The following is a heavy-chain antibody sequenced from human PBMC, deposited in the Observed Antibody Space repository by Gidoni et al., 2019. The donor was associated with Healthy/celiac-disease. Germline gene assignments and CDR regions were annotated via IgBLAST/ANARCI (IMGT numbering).Heavy chain of an antibody. Sequence: QVQLVESGGGGVQPGRSLRLSCAASGFTFSSYAMHWVRQAPGKGLEWVAVISYDGSNKYYADSVKGRFTISRDNSKNTLYLQMNSLRAEDTAVYYCARDLYGSGSPQYFQHWGQGTLVTVSS. CDR2: ISYDGSNK. CDR3: ARDLYGSGSPQYFQH. CDR1: GFTFSSYA. J-gene: IGHJ1*01. V-gene: IGHV3-30-3*01. D-gene: IGHD3-10*01.